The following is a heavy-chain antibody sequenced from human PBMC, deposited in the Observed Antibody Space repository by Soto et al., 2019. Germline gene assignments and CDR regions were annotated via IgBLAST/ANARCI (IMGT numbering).Heavy chain of an antibody. Sequence: QVQLQESGPGLVKPSQTLSLTCTVSGGSISSGGYYWSWIRQHPGKGLEWIGYIYYSGSTYYNPSLKSRVTISVDTSKNKFSLKLSSVTAADTAVYYCARDRGYSYGYPDAFDIWGQGTMVTVSS. CDR2: IYYSGST. V-gene: IGHV4-31*03. CDR3: ARDRGYSYGYPDAFDI. J-gene: IGHJ3*02. D-gene: IGHD5-18*01. CDR1: GGSISSGGYY.